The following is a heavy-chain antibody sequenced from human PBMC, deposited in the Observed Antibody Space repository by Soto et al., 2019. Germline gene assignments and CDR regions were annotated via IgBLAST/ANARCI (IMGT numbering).Heavy chain of an antibody. Sequence: QLQLQESGPGLVKPSEPLSLTCTVSGDSFTIDSYYWAWIRQPPGKGLEWLGTISHSGTTFHNPSLKSRLTMSVDTSKNQFSLNLISVTAADTALYYCARHTDKYVSSWYGLGYWGQGTLVTVSS. CDR2: ISHSGTT. J-gene: IGHJ4*02. CDR1: GDSFTIDSYY. CDR3: ARHTDKYVSSWYGLGY. V-gene: IGHV4-39*01. D-gene: IGHD6-13*01.